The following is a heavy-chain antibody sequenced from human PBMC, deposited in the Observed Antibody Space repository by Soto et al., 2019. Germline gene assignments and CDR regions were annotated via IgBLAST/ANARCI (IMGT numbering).Heavy chain of an antibody. D-gene: IGHD2-8*01. V-gene: IGHV1-69*13. Sequence: RASVKVSCKASGGTFSSYAISWVRQAPGQGLEWMGGIIPIFGTANYAQKFQGRVTITADESTSTAYMELSSLRSEDTAVYYCAREAGYCTNGVCYPDAFDIWGQGTMVTVSS. CDR3: AREAGYCTNGVCYPDAFDI. CDR1: GGTFSSYA. CDR2: IIPIFGTA. J-gene: IGHJ3*02.